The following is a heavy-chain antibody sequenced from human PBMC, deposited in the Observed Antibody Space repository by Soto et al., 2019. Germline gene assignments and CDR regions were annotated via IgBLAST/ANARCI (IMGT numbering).Heavy chain of an antibody. CDR2: IKQDESEK. J-gene: IGHJ4*02. D-gene: IGHD2-15*01. CDR1: GFPFSSYW. V-gene: IGHV3-7*01. Sequence: EVQLVESGGDLVQPGGSLRLSCAASGFPFSSYWMSWVRQAPGKGLEWVANIKQDESEKYYVDSVKGRFTSSRDNAKNSLYRKITCWSGEATSVFYCARLGYCITPLCFWPFGFDYGGQGPLFTVSS. CDR3: ARLGYCITPLCFWPFGFDY.